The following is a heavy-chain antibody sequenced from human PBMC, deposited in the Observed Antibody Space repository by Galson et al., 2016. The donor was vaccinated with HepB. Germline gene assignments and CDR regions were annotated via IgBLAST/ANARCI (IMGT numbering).Heavy chain of an antibody. D-gene: IGHD3-9*01. J-gene: IGHJ4*02. CDR2: IYWDDDK. V-gene: IGHV2-5*02. CDR3: AHIGDPTFDWLFLQKGYYFDY. Sequence: PALVKPTQTLTLTCTFSGFSLSTSGGGVGWIRQPPGKALEWLALIYWDDDKRYSPSLRSRLTITKDTSKNQVVLTMTNMDPVDTATYYCAHIGDPTFDWLFLQKGYYFDYWGQGTLVTVSS. CDR1: GFSLSTSGGG.